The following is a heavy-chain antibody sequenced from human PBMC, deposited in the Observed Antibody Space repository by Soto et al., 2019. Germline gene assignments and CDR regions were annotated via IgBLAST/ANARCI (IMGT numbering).Heavy chain of an antibody. CDR1: VFTSSSYS. CDR2: ISSSSSTI. D-gene: IGHD3-3*01. V-gene: IGHV3-48*02. J-gene: IGHJ6*02. CDR3: ASWGVVIGTGYYGMDV. Sequence: GGSLRLSSAASVFTSSSYSMNWVRQAPGKGLEWVSYISSSSSTIYYADSVKGRFTISRDNAKNSLYLQMNSLRDEDTAVYYCASWGVVIGTGYYGMDVWGQGTTVTVSS.